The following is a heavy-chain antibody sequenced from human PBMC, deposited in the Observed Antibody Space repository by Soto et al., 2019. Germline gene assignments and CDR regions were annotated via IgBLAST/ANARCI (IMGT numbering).Heavy chain of an antibody. D-gene: IGHD4-17*01. CDR2: INSDGSTT. CDR3: ASAKIGDYFQVY. Sequence: GGSLRLSCAVSGFTFSGDWMHWVRQAPGKGLVWVSRINSDGSTTSYADSVKGRFTISRDNAKNTLYLQMDSLRAEDTAVYYCASAKIGDYFQVYWGQGTLVTVSS. CDR1: GFTFSGDW. J-gene: IGHJ4*02. V-gene: IGHV3-74*01.